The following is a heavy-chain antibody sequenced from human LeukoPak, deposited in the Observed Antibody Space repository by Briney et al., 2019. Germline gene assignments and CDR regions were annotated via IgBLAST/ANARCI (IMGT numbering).Heavy chain of an antibody. J-gene: IGHJ4*02. CDR3: ARATYYYDSSGPLRVDY. V-gene: IGHV4-34*01. CDR2: INHSGST. D-gene: IGHD3-22*01. Sequence: SETLSLTCAVYGGSFSGYYWSWIRQPPGKGLEWIGEINHSGSTNYNPSLKSRVTISVDTSKNQFSLKLSSVTAADTAVYYCARATYYYDSSGPLRVDYWGQGTLVTVSS. CDR1: GGSFSGYY.